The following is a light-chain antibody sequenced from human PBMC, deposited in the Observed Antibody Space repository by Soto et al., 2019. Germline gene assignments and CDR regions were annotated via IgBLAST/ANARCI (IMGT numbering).Light chain of an antibody. V-gene: IGKV3-20*01. CDR3: QQYGSSPWT. CDR1: QSVSGSS. Sequence: EIVLTQSPGTLSLSPGERVTLSCRASQSVSGSSLAWYQHTPGQGPRLLIYAASSRAAGVPDRFSGSGSGTDFTLTISRLEPEDFAVYYCQQYGSSPWTFGQGSKVDIK. J-gene: IGKJ1*01. CDR2: AAS.